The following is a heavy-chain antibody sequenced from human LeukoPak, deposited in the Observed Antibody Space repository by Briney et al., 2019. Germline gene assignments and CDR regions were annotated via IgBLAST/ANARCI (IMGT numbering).Heavy chain of an antibody. J-gene: IGHJ3*01. V-gene: IGHV3-23*01. CDR1: GFTFSGSA. D-gene: IGHD3-16*02. Sequence: GGSDRLSCAASGFTFSGSAMSWVRQAPGEGLEWVSLISYSGANSYYTDSVRGRFTISRDNSKDTLFLQMNSLRAEDTAIYYCARDMQLSTGGHGTMVIVSS. CDR2: ISYSGANS. CDR3: ARDMQLST.